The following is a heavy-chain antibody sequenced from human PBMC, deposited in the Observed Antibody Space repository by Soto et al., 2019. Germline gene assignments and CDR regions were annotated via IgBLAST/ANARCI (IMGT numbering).Heavy chain of an antibody. CDR3: AKQLGYDYVWGTGAPIDD. CDR1: GFIFSSYG. Sequence: GGSLRLSCAASGFIFSSYGMSWVRQTPGKGLEWVAGIGGSGGGTYYADSVKGRFTISRDNSKNTLYLQMNSLRAEDTAVYNCAKQLGYDYVWGTGAPIDDWGQGTLVTVSS. V-gene: IGHV3-23*01. D-gene: IGHD3-16*01. J-gene: IGHJ4*02. CDR2: IGGSGGGT.